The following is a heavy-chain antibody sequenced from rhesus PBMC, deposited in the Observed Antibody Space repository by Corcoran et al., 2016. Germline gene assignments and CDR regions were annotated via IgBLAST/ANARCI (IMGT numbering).Heavy chain of an antibody. D-gene: IGHD5-36*01. CDR2: IYCSSGIT. CDR1: GYSISSGYD. Sequence: QVQLQESGPGVVKPSETLSLTCAVSGYSISSGYDWSWIRQPPGKGLAWIGYIYCSSGITNYNPSLKNRVNISKDTSKNQFSLKLSSVTAADTAVYYCARDRATVDFDYWGQGVLVTVSS. V-gene: IGHV4-127*01. CDR3: ARDRATVDFDY. J-gene: IGHJ4*01.